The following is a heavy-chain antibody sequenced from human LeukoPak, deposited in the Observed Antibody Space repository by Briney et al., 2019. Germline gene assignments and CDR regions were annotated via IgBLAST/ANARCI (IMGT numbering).Heavy chain of an antibody. V-gene: IGHV4-38-2*02. D-gene: IGHD2-2*01. Sequence: SETLSLTCTVSGYSISSAYYWGWIRQPPGKGLEWIGSIYRTGSTYYNPSLKSRVTISVDTSKNQFSLKLTSVTAADTAVYYCARDYCSSSICLHRFDPWGQGTLVTVSS. CDR2: IYRTGST. J-gene: IGHJ5*02. CDR3: ARDYCSSSICLHRFDP. CDR1: GYSISSAYY.